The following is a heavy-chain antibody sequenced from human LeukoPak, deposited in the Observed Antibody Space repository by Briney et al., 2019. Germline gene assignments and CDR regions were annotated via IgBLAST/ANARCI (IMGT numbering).Heavy chain of an antibody. D-gene: IGHD6-13*01. Sequence: GGSLRLSCAASGFTFSSYSMNWVRQAPGKGLEWVSSISSSSSYIYYADSVKGRFTISRDNAKNSLYLQMNSLRAEDTAVYYCASSIAAAEGFDYWGQGTLVTVSS. J-gene: IGHJ4*02. V-gene: IGHV3-21*01. CDR2: ISSSSSYI. CDR1: GFTFSSYS. CDR3: ASSIAAAEGFDY.